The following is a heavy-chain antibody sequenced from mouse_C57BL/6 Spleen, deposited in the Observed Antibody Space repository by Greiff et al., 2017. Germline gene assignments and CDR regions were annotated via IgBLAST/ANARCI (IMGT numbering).Heavy chain of an antibody. V-gene: IGHV1-62-2*01. CDR3: ARHEGLSYYDGSSYGAMDY. CDR1: GYTFTEYT. Sequence: QVHVKQSGAELVKPGASVKLSCKASGYTFTEYTIHWVKQRSGQGLEWIGWFYPGSGSIKYNEKFKDKATLTADKSSSTVYMELSRLTSEDSAVYFCARHEGLSYYDGSSYGAMDYWGQGTSVTVSS. J-gene: IGHJ4*01. CDR2: FYPGSGSI. D-gene: IGHD1-1*01.